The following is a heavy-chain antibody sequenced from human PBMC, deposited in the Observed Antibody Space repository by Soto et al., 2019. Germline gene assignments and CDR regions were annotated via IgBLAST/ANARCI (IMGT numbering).Heavy chain of an antibody. V-gene: IGHV4-39*01. CDR3: ARRREDDSSGYHHIDY. D-gene: IGHD3-22*01. CDR2: IYYSGST. Sequence: ETLSLTCTVSGGSISTSSHYWDWFRHPPGKGLEWIGSIYYSGSTYYNPSLKSRVTMSVDTSKNQFSLWLSSVTAADTAVYYCARRREDDSSGYHHIDYWGRGTLVTVSS. CDR1: GGSISTSSHY. J-gene: IGHJ4*02.